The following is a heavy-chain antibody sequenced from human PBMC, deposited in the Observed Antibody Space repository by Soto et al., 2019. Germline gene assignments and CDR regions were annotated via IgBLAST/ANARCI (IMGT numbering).Heavy chain of an antibody. Sequence: GASVKLSCKASGFTFTSSAVQWVRQARGQRLEWIGWIVVGSGNTNYAQKFQERVTITRDMSTSTAYMELSSLRSEDTAVYYCAADAGSGSYYYYYGMDVWGQGTTVTVSS. J-gene: IGHJ6*02. D-gene: IGHD1-26*01. CDR3: AADAGSGSYYYYYGMDV. CDR2: IVVGSGNT. CDR1: GFTFTSSA. V-gene: IGHV1-58*01.